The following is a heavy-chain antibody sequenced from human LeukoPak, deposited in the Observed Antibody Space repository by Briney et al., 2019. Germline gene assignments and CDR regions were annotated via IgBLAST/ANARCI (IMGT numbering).Heavy chain of an antibody. V-gene: IGHV4-34*01. Sequence: SKTLSLTCAVYGGSFSGYYWSWIRQPPGKGLEWIGEINHSGSTNYNPSLKSRVTISVDTSKNQFSLKLSSVTAADTAVYYCARGRGYDFWSGYYTSYYFDYWGQGTLVTVSS. D-gene: IGHD3-3*01. CDR3: ARGRGYDFWSGYYTSYYFDY. CDR1: GGSFSGYY. J-gene: IGHJ4*02. CDR2: INHSGST.